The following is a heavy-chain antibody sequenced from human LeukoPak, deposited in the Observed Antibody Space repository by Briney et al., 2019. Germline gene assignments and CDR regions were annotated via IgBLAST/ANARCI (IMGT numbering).Heavy chain of an antibody. V-gene: IGHV4-59*01. Sequence: SETLSLTCTVSGGSISSYYWSWIRQPPGKGLEWIGYIYYSGSTNYNPSLKSRVTISVDTSKNQFSLKLSPVTAADTAVYYCASTIAAAGRDYYYYMDVWGKGTTVTVSS. D-gene: IGHD6-13*01. J-gene: IGHJ6*03. CDR2: IYYSGST. CDR1: GGSISSYY. CDR3: ASTIAAAGRDYYYYMDV.